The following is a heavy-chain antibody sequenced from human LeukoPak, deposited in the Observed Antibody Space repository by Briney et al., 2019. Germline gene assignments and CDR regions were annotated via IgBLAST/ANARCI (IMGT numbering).Heavy chain of an antibody. CDR1: RFTFSSYA. Sequence: GGSLRLSCEASRFTFSSYAMSWVRQAPGKGLEWVSVISGSGDSTYYADSVEGRCTISRDNSKDALYLQMNSLRAEDTAVYYCARVGYSGYDYDYWGQGTLVTVSS. D-gene: IGHD5-12*01. CDR3: ARVGYSGYDYDY. J-gene: IGHJ4*02. V-gene: IGHV3-23*01. CDR2: ISGSGDST.